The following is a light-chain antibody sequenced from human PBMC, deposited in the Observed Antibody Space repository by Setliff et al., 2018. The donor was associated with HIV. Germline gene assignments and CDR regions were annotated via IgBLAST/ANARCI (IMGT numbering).Light chain of an antibody. Sequence: SYELAQPPSVSVAPGKTARITCGVNNIGSKSVHWYQQKPGQAPVLVVYDNSDRPSGIPGRFSGSNSGNTATLTISRVEAGDEADYYCQVWDSSSDHHVFGTGTRSPS. J-gene: IGLJ1*01. CDR1: NIGSKS. CDR3: QVWDSSSDHHV. CDR2: DNS. V-gene: IGLV3-21*03.